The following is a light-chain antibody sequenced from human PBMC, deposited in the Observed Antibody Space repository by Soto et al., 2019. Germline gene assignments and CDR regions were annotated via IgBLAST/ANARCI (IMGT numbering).Light chain of an antibody. CDR2: GVI. J-gene: IGLJ3*02. CDR1: SNDVGGYNY. Sequence: QSALTQPASVSGSPGQSITISCTGTSNDVGGYNYVSWYQQHPGKAPKLLIYGVIDRPSGVSNRFFGSKSGNAASLTISGLQAEDEGDYYCSSYTSSYTWVFGGGTKLTVL. CDR3: SSYTSSYTWV. V-gene: IGLV2-14*03.